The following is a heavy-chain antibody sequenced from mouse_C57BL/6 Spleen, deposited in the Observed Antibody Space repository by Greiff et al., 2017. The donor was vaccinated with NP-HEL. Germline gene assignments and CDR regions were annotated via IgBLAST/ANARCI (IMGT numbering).Heavy chain of an antibody. V-gene: IGHV3-6*01. CDR2: ISYDGSN. D-gene: IGHD1-1*01. J-gene: IGHJ4*01. CDR3: AFTTVHYYAMDY. Sequence: DVKLQESGPGLVKPSQSLSLTCSVTGYSITSGYYWNWIRQFPGNKLEWMGYISYDGSNNYNPSLKNRISITRDTSKNQFFLKLNSVTTEDTATYYCAFTTVHYYAMDYWGQGTSVTVSS. CDR1: GYSITSGYY.